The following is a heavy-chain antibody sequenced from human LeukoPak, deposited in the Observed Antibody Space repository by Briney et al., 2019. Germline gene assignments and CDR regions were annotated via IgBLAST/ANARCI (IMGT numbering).Heavy chain of an antibody. J-gene: IGHJ5*02. V-gene: IGHV4-59*01. CDR2: IYYSGST. CDR3: ASQIPAADMGSFDP. D-gene: IGHD2-2*01. CDR1: GRSISSYY. Sequence: SETLSLTCTVSGRSISSYYWSWIRQPPGEGLEWIGYIYYSGSTNYNPSLKSRVTISVDTSKNQFSLKLSSVTAADTAVYYCASQIPAADMGSFDPWGQGTLVTVSS.